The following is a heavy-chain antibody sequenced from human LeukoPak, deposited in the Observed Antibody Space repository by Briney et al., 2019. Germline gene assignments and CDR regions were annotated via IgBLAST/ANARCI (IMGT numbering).Heavy chain of an antibody. CDR1: GFTVSSNY. CDR2: ISGSGGST. D-gene: IGHD5-18*01. V-gene: IGHV3-23*01. Sequence: GGSLRLSCAAAGFTVSSNYMSWVRQAPGKGLEWVSAISGSGGSTYYADSVKGRFTISRDNSKNTLYLQMNSLRAEDTAVYYCAKDPHGIQLWSLEDYWGQGTLVTVSS. J-gene: IGHJ4*02. CDR3: AKDPHGIQLWSLEDY.